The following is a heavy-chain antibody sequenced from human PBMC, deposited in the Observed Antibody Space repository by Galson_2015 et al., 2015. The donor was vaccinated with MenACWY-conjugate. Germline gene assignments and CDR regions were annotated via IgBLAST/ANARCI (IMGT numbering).Heavy chain of an antibody. V-gene: IGHV3-53*01. CDR2: ISTGETI. CDR1: GFTFSSYS. D-gene: IGHD3-3*01. CDR3: ARDRGYDVWRSHDAFDI. J-gene: IGHJ3*02. Sequence: SLRLSCAASGFTFSSYSMNWVRQAPGKGLEWVSFISTGETIHYADSVRGRFTISRDKSKNTLYLQMDSLRVDDTAIYYCARDRGYDVWRSHDAFDIWGRGTAVTVSS.